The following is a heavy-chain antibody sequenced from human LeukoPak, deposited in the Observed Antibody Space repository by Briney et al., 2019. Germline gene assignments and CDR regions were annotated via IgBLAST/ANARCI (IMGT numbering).Heavy chain of an antibody. CDR1: GFTFSSYS. CDR2: ISSSSTYI. CDR3: ARDLAVAGKY. J-gene: IGHJ4*02. Sequence: KPGGSLRLSCAASGFTFSSYSMNWVRQAPGKGLEWVSSISSSSTYIYYADSVKGRFTISRDNAKNSLYLQMNSLRAKDTAVYYCARDLAVAGKYWGQGTLVTVSS. V-gene: IGHV3-21*01. D-gene: IGHD6-19*01.